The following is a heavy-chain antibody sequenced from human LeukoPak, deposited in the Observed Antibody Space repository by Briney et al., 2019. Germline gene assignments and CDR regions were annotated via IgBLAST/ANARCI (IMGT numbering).Heavy chain of an antibody. CDR1: GYTFTGYY. CDR2: INPNSGGT. D-gene: IGHD4-17*01. J-gene: IGHJ6*02. CDR3: ARVDGDYYYYYGMDV. Sequence: ASVKVSCKASGYTFTGYYMHWVRQAPGQGLEWMGWINPNSGGTNYAQKFQGRVTMTRDTSISTAYMKLSRLRSDDTAVYYCARVDGDYYYYYGMDVWGQGTTVTVSS. V-gene: IGHV1-2*02.